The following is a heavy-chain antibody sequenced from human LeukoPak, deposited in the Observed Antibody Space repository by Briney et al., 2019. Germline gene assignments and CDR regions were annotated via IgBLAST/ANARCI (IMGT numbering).Heavy chain of an antibody. CDR3: AKMMAGVAGIPNC. D-gene: IGHD6-19*01. CDR2: ISESGTNT. CDR1: GFTFSSYA. V-gene: IGHV3-23*01. Sequence: TGGSLRLSCAASGFTFSSYAMSWVRRAPGKGLEWVSAISESGTNTYYKDSVRGRFTISRDNSKNTPYLHMNSLRADDTAVYYCAKMMAGVAGIPNCWGQGTLVTVFS. J-gene: IGHJ4*02.